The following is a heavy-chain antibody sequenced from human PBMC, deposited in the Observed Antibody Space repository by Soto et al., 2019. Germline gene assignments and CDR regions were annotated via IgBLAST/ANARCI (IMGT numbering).Heavy chain of an antibody. V-gene: IGHV1-69*12. D-gene: IGHD5-18*01. J-gene: IGHJ6*02. CDR3: ATQGLPTYYYYGMDV. Sequence: QVQLVQSGAEVKKPGSSVKVSCKASGGTFTSYAISWVRQAPGQGLEWMGGIIPIFGTADYAQKFQGRVTITADESXXTAYMELSRLRSEDTAVYYCATQGLPTYYYYGMDVWGQGTTVTVSS. CDR1: GGTFTSYA. CDR2: IIPIFGTA.